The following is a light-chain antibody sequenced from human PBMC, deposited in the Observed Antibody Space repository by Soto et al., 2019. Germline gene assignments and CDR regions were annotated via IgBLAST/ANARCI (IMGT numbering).Light chain of an antibody. CDR1: TGAVTSGYY. Sequence: QAVVTQEPSLTVSQGGKATPTWASSTGAVTSGYYPNWFQQKPGQAPRALIYSTINKHSWTPARFSGSLLGGQAALTLSGVQPEDEAEYYCLLYYGGAWVFGGGTKVTVL. J-gene: IGLJ3*02. CDR3: LLYYGGAWV. V-gene: IGLV7-43*01. CDR2: STI.